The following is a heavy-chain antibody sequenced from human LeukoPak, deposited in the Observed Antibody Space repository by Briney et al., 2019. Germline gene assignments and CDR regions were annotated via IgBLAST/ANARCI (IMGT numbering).Heavy chain of an antibody. J-gene: IGHJ5*02. Sequence: SETLSLTCTVSGGSISSSSYYWGWIRQPPGKGLEWIGSIYYSGSTYYNPSLKSRVTISVDTSKNQFSLKLSSVTAAGTAVYYCASTPYYGSGSYYKGWFDPWGQGTLVTVSS. CDR3: ASTPYYGSGSYYKGWFDP. CDR1: GGSISSSSYY. CDR2: IYYSGST. D-gene: IGHD3-10*01. V-gene: IGHV4-39*01.